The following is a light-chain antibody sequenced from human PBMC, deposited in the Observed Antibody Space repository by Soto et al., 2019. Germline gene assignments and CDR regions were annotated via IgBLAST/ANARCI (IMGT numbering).Light chain of an antibody. CDR3: QQYNDWPQP. J-gene: IGKJ1*01. CDR2: GAS. V-gene: IGKV3-15*01. Sequence: EIVMTQSPGTLSMSPGERATLSCRASQSVSSNLAWYQLKPGQAPRLLIYGASTRATGIPARFSGSGSGTEFTLTISGLQSEDFAFYYCQQYNDWPQPFGQGTKV. CDR1: QSVSSN.